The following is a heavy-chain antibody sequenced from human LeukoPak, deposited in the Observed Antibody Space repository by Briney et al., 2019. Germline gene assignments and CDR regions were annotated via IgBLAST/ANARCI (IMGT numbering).Heavy chain of an antibody. Sequence: SETLSLPCTVSGGSISSGDYYWTWIRQPPGKGLEWIGYIYYSGSAYYNPSLKSRVFISVDLSKNQFSLEVKSVTAADTAVYYCARAFPEEFCSSTSCLEGFDFWGQGSLVTVSS. CDR3: ARAFPEEFCSSTSCLEGFDF. CDR1: GGSISSGDYY. J-gene: IGHJ4*02. CDR2: IYYSGSA. V-gene: IGHV4-30-4*01. D-gene: IGHD2-2*01.